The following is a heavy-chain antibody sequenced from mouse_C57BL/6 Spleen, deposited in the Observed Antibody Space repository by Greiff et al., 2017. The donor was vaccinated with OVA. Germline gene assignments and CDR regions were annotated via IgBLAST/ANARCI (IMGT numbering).Heavy chain of an antibody. CDR3: ARSEEDGYYEGFDY. CDR1: GFTFSSYG. Sequence: EVQVVESGGDLVKPGGSLKLSCAASGFTFSSYGMSWVRQTPDKRLEWVATISSGGSYTYYPDSVKGRFTISRDNAKNTLYLQMSSLKSEDTAMYYCARSEEDGYYEGFDYWGQGTTLTVSS. V-gene: IGHV5-6*01. J-gene: IGHJ2*01. CDR2: ISSGGSYT. D-gene: IGHD2-3*01.